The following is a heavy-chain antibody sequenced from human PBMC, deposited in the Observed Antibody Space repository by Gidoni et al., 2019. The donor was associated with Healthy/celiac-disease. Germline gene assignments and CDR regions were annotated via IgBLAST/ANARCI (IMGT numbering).Heavy chain of an antibody. CDR1: ASTFSSYA. J-gene: IGHJ6*02. Sequence: EVQLVESGGGLVQPGGSRSVSGSASASTFSSYAMHWVRQAPGKGLEYVSAISSNGGSTYYADSVKGRFTISRDNSKNTLYLQMSSLRAEDTAVYYCGGGTGTERDYYYYGMDVWGQGTTVTVSS. CDR3: GGGTGTERDYYYYGMDV. D-gene: IGHD1-1*01. CDR2: ISSNGGST. V-gene: IGHV3-64D*06.